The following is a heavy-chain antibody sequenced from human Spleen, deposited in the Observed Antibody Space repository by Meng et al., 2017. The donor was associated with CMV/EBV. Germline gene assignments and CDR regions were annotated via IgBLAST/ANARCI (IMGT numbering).Heavy chain of an antibody. CDR3: ARDATVSTHYYYYGMDV. CDR1: GASFSGYY. J-gene: IGHJ6*02. V-gene: IGHV4-34*01. Sequence: SETLSLTCVVYGASFSGYYWSWFRQPPGKGLEWIGDTSHSGTTNYNPSLKSRVTISVDTSKSQFSLRLSSVTAADTAVYYCARDATVSTHYYYYGMDVWGQGTTVTVSS. CDR2: TSHSGTT. D-gene: IGHD4-11*01.